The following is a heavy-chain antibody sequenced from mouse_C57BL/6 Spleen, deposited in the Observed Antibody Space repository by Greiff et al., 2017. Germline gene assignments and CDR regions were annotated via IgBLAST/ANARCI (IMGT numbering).Heavy chain of an antibody. J-gene: IGHJ1*03. Sequence: VQLKQSGPELVKPGDSVKISCKASGYSFTGYFMNWVMQSHGKSLEWIGRINPYNGDTFYNQKFKGKATLTVDKSSSTAHMELRSLTSEDSAVYYCARYDGSSLYGYFDVWGTGTTVTVSS. CDR2: INPYNGDT. CDR1: GYSFTGYF. D-gene: IGHD1-1*01. CDR3: ARYDGSSLYGYFDV. V-gene: IGHV1-20*01.